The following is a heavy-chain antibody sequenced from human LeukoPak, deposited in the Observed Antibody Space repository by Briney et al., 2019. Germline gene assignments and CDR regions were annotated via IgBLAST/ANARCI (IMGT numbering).Heavy chain of an antibody. J-gene: IGHJ4*02. D-gene: IGHD1-26*01. CDR2: ISGSGNWT. CDR3: ARGQSWERRSY. CDR1: GFTFSNYA. V-gene: IGHV3-23*01. Sequence: GGSLRLSCAASGFTFSNYAMSWVRQAPGKGLEWVSDISGSGNWTYYADFVKGRFTISRDNSKNTVYLQMNSLRAEDTAVYYCARGQSWERRSYWGQGTLVTVSS.